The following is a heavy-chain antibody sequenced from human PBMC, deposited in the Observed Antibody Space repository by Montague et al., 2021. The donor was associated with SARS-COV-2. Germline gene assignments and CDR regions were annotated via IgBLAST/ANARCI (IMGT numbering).Heavy chain of an antibody. V-gene: IGHV3-43*02. CDR3: ANHDYYYGMDV. CDR1: GFTFNDYA. Sequence: SLRLSCAASGFTFNDYAMHWVRQAPGKGLEWVSLISSDGCITYYADSVKGRFTISRDNSKNSLYLQMNSLRTEDTALYYCANHDYYYGMDVWGQGTTVTVSS. CDR2: ISSDGCIT. J-gene: IGHJ6*02.